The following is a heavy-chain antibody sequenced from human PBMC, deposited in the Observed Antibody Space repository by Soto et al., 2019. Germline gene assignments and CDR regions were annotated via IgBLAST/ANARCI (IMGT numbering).Heavy chain of an antibody. Sequence: RASVKVSCKASGYTFRNYAISWVRRAPGQGLEWMGWISAYNGDTNYAQSFQSRVTMTTDTSTNTADMELRSLRSDDTDVYNSAREEGILTGYYSTKGFSDFWGQGTLVTVSS. D-gene: IGHD3-9*01. J-gene: IGHJ4*02. V-gene: IGHV1-18*01. CDR2: ISAYNGDT. CDR3: AREEGILTGYYSTKGFSDF. CDR1: GYTFRNYA.